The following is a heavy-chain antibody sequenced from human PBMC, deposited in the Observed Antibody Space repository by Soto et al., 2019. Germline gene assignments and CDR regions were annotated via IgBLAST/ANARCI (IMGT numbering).Heavy chain of an antibody. V-gene: IGHV1-18*01. CDR1: GYTFTSYH. CDR2: ISAYNTNT. J-gene: IGHJ4*02. CDR3: ARDTPPTDY. Sequence: QVQLVQSGAEVKKPGASVKVSCKTSGYTFTSYHISWVRQAPGQGLEWMGWISAYNTNTNYAQKFQGRATMTTDTLTSTAYMELRSLRSDDAAVYYCARDTPPTDYWGQGTLVTVSS.